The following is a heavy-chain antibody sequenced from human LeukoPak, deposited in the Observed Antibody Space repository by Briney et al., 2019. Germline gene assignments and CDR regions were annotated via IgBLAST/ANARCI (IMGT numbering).Heavy chain of an antibody. D-gene: IGHD2-2*01. Sequence: ASVKVSCKASGYTFTGYYMHWVRQAPGQGLAWMGWINPNSGCTNYAQKFQGRVTMTRDTSISTAYMELSRLRSDDTAVYYCARATIVVVPAALGYWGQGTLVTVSS. J-gene: IGHJ4*02. CDR2: INPNSGCT. CDR1: GYTFTGYY. V-gene: IGHV1-2*02. CDR3: ARATIVVVPAALGY.